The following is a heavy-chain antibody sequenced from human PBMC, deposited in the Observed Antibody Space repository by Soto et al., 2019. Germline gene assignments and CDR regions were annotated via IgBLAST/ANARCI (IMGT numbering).Heavy chain of an antibody. CDR1: GGTFSSYA. CDR3: ARSVVVVAATYYYYCYMDV. D-gene: IGHD2-15*01. V-gene: IGHV1-69*10. Sequence: ASVKVSCKASGGTFSSYAISWVRQAPGQGLEWMGGIIPIFGIANYAQKFQGRVTITATKSTSTAYMELSSLRSEDTAVYYCARSVVVVAATYYYYCYMDVWGKGTTVTVSS. J-gene: IGHJ6*03. CDR2: IIPIFGIA.